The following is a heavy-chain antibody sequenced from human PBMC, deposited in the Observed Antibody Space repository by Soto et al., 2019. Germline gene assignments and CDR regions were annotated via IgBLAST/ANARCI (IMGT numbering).Heavy chain of an antibody. CDR2: ISGSGGST. J-gene: IGHJ3*02. V-gene: IGHV3-23*01. CDR1: GFNYSNYW. D-gene: IGHD1-1*01. CDR3: AKVTGTYAYDAFDI. Sequence: GGSLRLSCAESGFNYSNYWMHWVRQAPGKGLMWVSAISGSGGSTYYADSVKGRFTISRDNSKNTLYLQMNSLRAEDTAVYYCAKVTGTYAYDAFDIWGQGTMVTVSS.